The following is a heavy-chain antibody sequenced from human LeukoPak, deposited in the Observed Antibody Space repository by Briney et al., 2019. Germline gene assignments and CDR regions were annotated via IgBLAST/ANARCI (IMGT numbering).Heavy chain of an antibody. CDR2: IYYSGST. J-gene: IGHJ4*02. D-gene: IGHD2-15*01. CDR3: AREPYLLYYFDY. Sequence: SETLSLTCTVSGGSISSYYWSWIRQPPGKGLEWIGYIYYSGSTNYNPSLKSRVTISVDTSKNQFSLKLSSVTAADTAVYYCAREPYLLYYFDYWGQGTLVTASS. CDR1: GGSISSYY. V-gene: IGHV4-59*01.